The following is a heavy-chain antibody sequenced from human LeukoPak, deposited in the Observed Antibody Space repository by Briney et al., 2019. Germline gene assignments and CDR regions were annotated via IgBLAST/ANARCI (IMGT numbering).Heavy chain of an antibody. CDR1: GGSIRDSGYY. D-gene: IGHD1-7*01. CDR3: GRGNGNYFGFDI. J-gene: IGHJ3*02. V-gene: IGHV4-39*01. CDR2: IYYSGST. Sequence: SETLSLTCTVSGGSIRDSGYYWGWIRQPPGEGLEWIGNIYYSGSTYYNPSLNSRAAVFVDTTTNQFSLKLTSVTAADTAVYYCGRGNGNYFGFDIWGQGTMVTVSS.